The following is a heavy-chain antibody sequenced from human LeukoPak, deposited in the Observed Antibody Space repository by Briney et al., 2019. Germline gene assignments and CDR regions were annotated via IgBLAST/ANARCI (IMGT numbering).Heavy chain of an antibody. CDR1: GFIFSDYA. J-gene: IGHJ3*02. Sequence: GGSLRLSCAASGFIFSDYAMTWVRQTPRKGLEWVSSLSSSGRSTYYADSVKGRFTISRDNSKNTLYLQMNSLRAEDTAVYYCAAYGPDAFDIWGQGTMVTVSS. D-gene: IGHD4-17*01. CDR2: LSSSGRST. V-gene: IGHV3-23*01. CDR3: AAYGPDAFDI.